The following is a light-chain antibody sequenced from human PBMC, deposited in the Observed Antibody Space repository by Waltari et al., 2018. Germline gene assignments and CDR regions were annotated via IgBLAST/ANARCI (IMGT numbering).Light chain of an antibody. CDR2: DVF. V-gene: IGLV2-14*01. CDR3: NSYTGSSSWV. J-gene: IGLJ3*02. CDR1: SSDVGFYNY. Sequence: SALTQPASVSGSPGQSITISCTGTSSDVGFYNYVSWYQQHPGKAPKLIIYDVFERPSGVSNRFSGSKSGNTASLTISGLLAEDEADYYCNSYTGSSSWVFGGGTKLTVL.